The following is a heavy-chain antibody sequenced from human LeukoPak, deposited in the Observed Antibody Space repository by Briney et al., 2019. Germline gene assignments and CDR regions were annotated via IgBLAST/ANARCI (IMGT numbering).Heavy chain of an antibody. J-gene: IGHJ4*02. CDR1: GGSISSGDYY. Sequence: PSQTLSLTCTVSGGSISSGDYYWSWIRKPPGKGLEWIGYIYYSGSTYYTPSLKSRVTISVDTSKNQFSLKLSSVTAADTAVYYCARATPFGFGESFDYWGQGTLVTVSS. V-gene: IGHV4-30-4*08. CDR3: ARATPFGFGESFDY. CDR2: IYYSGST. D-gene: IGHD3-10*01.